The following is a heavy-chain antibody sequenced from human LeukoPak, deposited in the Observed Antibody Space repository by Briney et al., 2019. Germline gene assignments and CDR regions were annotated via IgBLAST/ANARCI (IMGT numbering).Heavy chain of an antibody. CDR3: ACRDLSSTWSYP. V-gene: IGHV5-51*01. J-gene: IGHJ5*02. Sequence: GESLKTSCKGVGYSFTNYWIGWVRQMPGKGMEWMGVIYPGGSRVRYNPPFQGQVPLSVDQYVSTAYLQWISLKASDTAMYYCACRDLSSTWSYPWGQGTLVTVSS. CDR1: GYSFTNYW. D-gene: IGHD6-13*01. CDR2: IYPGGSRV.